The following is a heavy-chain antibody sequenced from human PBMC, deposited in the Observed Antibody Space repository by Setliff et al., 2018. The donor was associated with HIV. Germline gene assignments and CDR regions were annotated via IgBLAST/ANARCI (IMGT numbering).Heavy chain of an antibody. V-gene: IGHV4-39*07. CDR1: GDSISSSSYY. D-gene: IGHD3-22*01. CDR2: IYYSGST. J-gene: IGHJ4*02. Sequence: SETLSLTCTVSGDSISSSSYYWGWIRQPPGKGLEWIGSIYYSGSTLYNPSLRSRLTMSVDTSKNQFSLKLSSVTAADTAVYYCARGLPYYYDSSGYYYFDYWGQGTLVTVSS. CDR3: ARGLPYYYDSSGYYYFDY.